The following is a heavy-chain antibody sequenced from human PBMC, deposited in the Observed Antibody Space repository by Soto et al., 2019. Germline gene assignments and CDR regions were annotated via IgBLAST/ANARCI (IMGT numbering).Heavy chain of an antibody. Sequence: GGSLRLSCAASGFTFSNFGMHWVRQAPGKGLECVTCIWSDGSSKYYSDSVKGRFTISRDNSENTLYLQINSLRAEDTAVYYCARDTPYCSGGTCYSVGFDFWGKRAMVTVSS. V-gene: IGHV3-30*02. CDR1: GFTFSNFG. J-gene: IGHJ4*02. D-gene: IGHD2-15*01. CDR2: IWSDGSSK. CDR3: ARDTPYCSGGTCYSVGFDF.